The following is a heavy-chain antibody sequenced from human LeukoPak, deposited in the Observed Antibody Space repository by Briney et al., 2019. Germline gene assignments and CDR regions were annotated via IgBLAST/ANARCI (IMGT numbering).Heavy chain of an antibody. V-gene: IGHV1-8*01. Sequence: GASVKVSCKASVDTFTSDDINWGRHATGQGLEWMGWINPYSGNTGYARKFRGRVTMTKNTSISTVHMELSSLRSEDTAVYFCARGQGGSGSGSYYFDYWGQGTLVTVSS. J-gene: IGHJ4*02. CDR2: INPYSGNT. D-gene: IGHD3-10*01. CDR3: ARGQGGSGSGSYYFDY. CDR1: VDTFTSDD.